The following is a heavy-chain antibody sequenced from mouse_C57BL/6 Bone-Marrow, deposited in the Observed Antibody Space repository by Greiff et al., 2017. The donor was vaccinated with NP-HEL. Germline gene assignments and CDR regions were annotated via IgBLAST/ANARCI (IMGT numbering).Heavy chain of an antibody. CDR2: IRSKSNNYAT. D-gene: IGHD2-4*01. V-gene: IGHV10-1*01. Sequence: EVQLVESGGGLVQPKGSLKLSCAASGFSFNTYAMNWVRQAPGKGFEWVARIRSKSNNYATYYADSVKDRFTISRDDSESMLYLQMNNLKTEDTAMYYCVRQGGLRRRAWFAYWGQGTLVTVSA. CDR1: GFSFNTYA. CDR3: VRQGGLRRRAWFAY. J-gene: IGHJ3*01.